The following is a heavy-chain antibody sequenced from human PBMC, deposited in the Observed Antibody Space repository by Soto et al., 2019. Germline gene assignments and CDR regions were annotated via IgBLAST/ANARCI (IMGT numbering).Heavy chain of an antibody. CDR3: ARVTRVVVPAAIGSYYMDV. D-gene: IGHD2-2*01. CDR1: GYTFTSYY. J-gene: IGHJ6*03. V-gene: IGHV1-8*01. CDR2: MNPNSGNT. Sequence: VEVSCKAPGYTFTSYYLYWPRHATGQGLEWMGWMNPNSGNTGYAQKFQGRVTMTRNTSISTAYMELSSLRSEDTAVYYCARVTRVVVPAAIGSYYMDVWGKGTTVTVSS.